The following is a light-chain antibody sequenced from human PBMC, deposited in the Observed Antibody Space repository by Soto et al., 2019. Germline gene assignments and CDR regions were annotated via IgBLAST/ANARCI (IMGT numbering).Light chain of an antibody. CDR1: SSNIGGNA. J-gene: IGLJ1*01. CDR2: LYN. Sequence: QSVLTQPPSASGTPGQRVTISCSGASSNIGGNAVNWYRQLPGTAPRLLIYLYNQRPSGVPDRFSGSKSGTSASLAISGLQFEDEADYYCAAWDDSLNGYVFVTGTKLTVL. CDR3: AAWDDSLNGYV. V-gene: IGLV1-44*01.